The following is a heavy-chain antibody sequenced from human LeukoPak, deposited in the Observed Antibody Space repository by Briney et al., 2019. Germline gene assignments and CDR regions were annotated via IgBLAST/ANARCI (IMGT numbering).Heavy chain of an antibody. Sequence: GGSLRLSCAASGFTFSDYYMSWIRQAPGKGLEWISYISSSGSAKYYADSVKGRFTISMDNAKNSLYLQMNSLRVEDTALYYCARESAYAFDIWGQGTLVTVSS. J-gene: IGHJ3*02. CDR3: ARESAYAFDI. CDR2: ISSSGSAK. V-gene: IGHV3-11*01. CDR1: GFTFSDYY.